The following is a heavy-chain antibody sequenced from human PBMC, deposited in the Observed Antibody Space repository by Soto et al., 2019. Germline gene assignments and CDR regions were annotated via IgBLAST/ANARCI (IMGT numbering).Heavy chain of an antibody. J-gene: IGHJ4*02. Sequence: SETLSLTCTVSGASISSGDYYWSWIRQPPGKGLEWIGYIYYSGNTYYNPSLQSRVTISIHTSNDQFSLKLSSVTAADTAVYYGASQFPSSSFEYWGQGALVTVSS. CDR1: GASISSGDYY. CDR3: ASQFPSSSFEY. CDR2: IYYSGNT. V-gene: IGHV4-30-4*01. D-gene: IGHD6-6*01.